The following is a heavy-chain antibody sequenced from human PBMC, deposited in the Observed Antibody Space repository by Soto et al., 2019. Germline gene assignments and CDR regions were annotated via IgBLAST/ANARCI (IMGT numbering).Heavy chain of an antibody. CDR2: INPRSGKT. CDR1: GDTLSTYY. J-gene: IGHJ4*02. D-gene: IGHD3-22*01. CDR3: AGGVGYSDSSGDPFDY. Sequence: VQLVQSGAEVKRPGASVKISCKASGDTLSTYYMHWARQAPGQGLEWMGIINPRSGKTNYPQKFQGRVTMTRDTSTTTVYMELSALRSEDTAMYYCAGGVGYSDSSGDPFDYWGQGTLVTVSS. V-gene: IGHV1-46*03.